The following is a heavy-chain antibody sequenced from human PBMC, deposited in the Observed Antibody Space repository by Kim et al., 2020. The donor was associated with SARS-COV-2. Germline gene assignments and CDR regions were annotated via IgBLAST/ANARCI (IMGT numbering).Heavy chain of an antibody. D-gene: IGHD3-10*01. CDR1: GFTFSNAW. Sequence: GGSLRLSCAASGFTFSNAWMSWVRQAPGKGLEWVGRIKSKTDGGTTDYAAHVKGSFTISRDDSKNTLYLQMNRLKTEGTAVYYCTTCGVTMVRGVIIRNNWYFDLWGRGTLVTVSS. CDR2: IKSKTDGGTT. J-gene: IGHJ2*01. CDR3: TTCGVTMVRGVIIRNNWYFDL. V-gene: IGHV3-15*01.